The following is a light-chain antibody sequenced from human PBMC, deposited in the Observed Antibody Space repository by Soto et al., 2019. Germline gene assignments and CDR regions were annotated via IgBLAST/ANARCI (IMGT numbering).Light chain of an antibody. CDR1: NSDIGGYNY. V-gene: IGLV2-8*01. J-gene: IGLJ2*01. CDR3: SSYAGSNNVV. Sequence: QSALTQPASVSASPGQSITISCSGTNSDIGGYNYVSWYQQHPGKAPKLMIYEVSKRPSGVPDRFSGSKSGNTASLTVSGLQAEDEADYYCSSYAGSNNVVFGGGTKLTVL. CDR2: EVS.